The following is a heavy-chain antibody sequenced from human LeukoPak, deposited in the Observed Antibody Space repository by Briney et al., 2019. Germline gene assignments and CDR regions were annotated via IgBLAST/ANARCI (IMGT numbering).Heavy chain of an antibody. V-gene: IGHV5-51*01. J-gene: IGHJ4*02. Sequence: GESLQISCKCSGYTFTNYWIGWVRQLPGKGLEWMGIIYPGDSDTKYSPSFQGQVTISADNSISTAYLQWSSLKASDTAMYYCAVRGTSGVYWGQGTLVTVSS. CDR1: GYTFTNYW. CDR2: IYPGDSDT. CDR3: AVRGTSGVY. D-gene: IGHD3-10*01.